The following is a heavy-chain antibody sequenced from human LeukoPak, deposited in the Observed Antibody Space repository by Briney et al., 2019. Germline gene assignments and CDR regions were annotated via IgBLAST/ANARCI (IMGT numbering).Heavy chain of an antibody. Sequence: SETLSLTCTVSGVSISSYYWSWIRQPPGKGLEWIGYIYYSGSTNYNPSLKSRVTISVDTSKNQFSLKLSSVTAADTAVYYCARVTIQLWPKIDYWGQGTLVAVSS. CDR1: GVSISSYY. V-gene: IGHV4-59*01. CDR2: IYYSGST. CDR3: ARVTIQLWPKIDY. D-gene: IGHD5-18*01. J-gene: IGHJ4*02.